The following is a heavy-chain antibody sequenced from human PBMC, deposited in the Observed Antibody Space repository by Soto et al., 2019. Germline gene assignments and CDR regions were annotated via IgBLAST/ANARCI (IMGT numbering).Heavy chain of an antibody. D-gene: IGHD6-6*01. CDR1: GFTFGSYW. Sequence: GFLRLSCAASGFTFGSYWMSWVRKTTGKGLEWVANIKQDGSEKYYVDSVKGRFTISRDNAKNSLYLEMNSLRAEDTAVYYCARPQRYSSSSFDNCFDPWGQGTLVPVSS. CDR3: ARPQRYSSSSFDNCFDP. CDR2: IKQDGSEK. V-gene: IGHV3-7*01. J-gene: IGHJ5*02.